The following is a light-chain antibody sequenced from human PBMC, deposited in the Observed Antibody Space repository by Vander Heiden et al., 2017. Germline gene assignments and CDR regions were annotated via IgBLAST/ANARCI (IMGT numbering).Light chain of an antibody. CDR3: QQSVINPRT. Sequence: DIQMTQSPSTLSASVGDRVTMTCRSSQNITNYLNWYQHKPGRAPKVLIYGASRLQNGVPLRFSGSGSGTEFTLAIGSLQPEDFATYYCQQSVINPRTFGQGTKVEIK. V-gene: IGKV1-39*01. CDR1: QNITNY. J-gene: IGKJ2*01. CDR2: GAS.